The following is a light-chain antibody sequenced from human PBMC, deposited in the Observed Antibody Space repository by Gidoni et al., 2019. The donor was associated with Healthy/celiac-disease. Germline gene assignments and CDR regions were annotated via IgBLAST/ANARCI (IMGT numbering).Light chain of an antibody. CDR1: QSVSSY. V-gene: IGKV3-11*01. J-gene: IGKJ3*01. Sequence: EIVLIQSPATLSLSPGERATLSCRASQSVSSYLAWYQQKPGQAPRLLIYDASNRATGIPARFSGSGSGTDFTLTISSLEPEDFAVYYCQQRSNWRFTFXPXTKVDIK. CDR2: DAS. CDR3: QQRSNWRFT.